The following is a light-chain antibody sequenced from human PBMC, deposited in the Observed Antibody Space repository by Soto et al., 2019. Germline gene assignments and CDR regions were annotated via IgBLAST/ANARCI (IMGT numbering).Light chain of an antibody. CDR3: SSYAGSNTPYV. CDR1: SSDVGGYNY. Sequence: QSVLTQPASVSGSPGQSITISCTGTSSDVGGYNYVSWYQQHPGKAPKLMIYEVSNRPSGVSNRFSGSKSGNTASLTVSGLQAEDEADYYCSSYAGSNTPYVFGTGNKVHVL. J-gene: IGLJ1*01. V-gene: IGLV2-14*01. CDR2: EVS.